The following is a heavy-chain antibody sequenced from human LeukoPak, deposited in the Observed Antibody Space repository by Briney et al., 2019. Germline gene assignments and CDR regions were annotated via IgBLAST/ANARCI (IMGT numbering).Heavy chain of an antibody. V-gene: IGHV1-2*02. CDR3: ARSLLWFGESYYFDY. J-gene: IGHJ4*02. CDR1: GYTFTGYY. D-gene: IGHD3-10*01. Sequence: ASVKVSCKASGYTFTGYYMHWVRQAPGQGLEWMGWINPNSGGTNYAQKFQGRVTMTRDTSISTAYMELSRLGSDDTAVYYCARSLLWFGESYYFDYWGQGTLVTVSS. CDR2: INPNSGGT.